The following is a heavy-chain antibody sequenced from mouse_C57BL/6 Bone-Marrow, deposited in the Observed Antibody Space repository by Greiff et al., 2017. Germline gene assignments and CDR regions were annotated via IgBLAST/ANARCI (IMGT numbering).Heavy chain of an antibody. CDR2: IDPSDSYT. CDR1: GYTFTSYW. D-gene: IGHD1-1*01. V-gene: IGHV1-50*01. Sequence: QVQLQQPGAELVKPGASVKLSCKASGYTFTSYWMQWVKQRPGQGLEWIGEIDPSDSYTNYNQKFKGKATLTVDTSSSTAYMQLSSLTSEDSAVYYCATCGHYYGGYYFDYWGQGTTLTVSS. CDR3: ATCGHYYGGYYFDY. J-gene: IGHJ2*01.